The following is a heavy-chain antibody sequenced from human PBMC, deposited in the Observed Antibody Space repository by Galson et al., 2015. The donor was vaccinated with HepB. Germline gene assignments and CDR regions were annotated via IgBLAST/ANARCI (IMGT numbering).Heavy chain of an antibody. Sequence: PALVKPTQTLTLTCTFSGFSLTSNPVGVGWIRQPPGEALEWLAVIYWDDDRRYRPSLRSRLTITKDTSKNQVFLIMTNMDPVDTATYYCAHRRDYKGVWDWGDFDFWGQGTLVTVSS. J-gene: IGHJ4*02. CDR3: AHRRDYKGVWDWGDFDF. V-gene: IGHV2-5*02. CDR1: GFSLTSNPVG. D-gene: IGHD3/OR15-3a*01. CDR2: IYWDDDR.